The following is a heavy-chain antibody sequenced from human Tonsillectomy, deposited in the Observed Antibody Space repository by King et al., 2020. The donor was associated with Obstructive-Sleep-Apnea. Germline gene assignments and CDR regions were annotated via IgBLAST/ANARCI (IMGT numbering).Heavy chain of an antibody. CDR3: AKGLDGHWYYGMDV. Sequence: VQLVESGGGLVQPGRSLRLSCAASGFTFDDYAMHWVRQAPGKGLVWVSGISWNSGSIGCADSVKGRFTISRDNAKNSLYLQMNSLRAEDTALYYCAKGLDGHWYYGMDVWGQGTTVTVSS. D-gene: IGHD5-24*01. CDR2: ISWNSGSI. CDR1: GFTFDDYA. J-gene: IGHJ6*02. V-gene: IGHV3-9*01.